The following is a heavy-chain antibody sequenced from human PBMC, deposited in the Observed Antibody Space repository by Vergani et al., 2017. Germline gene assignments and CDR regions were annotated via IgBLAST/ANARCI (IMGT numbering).Heavy chain of an antibody. CDR3: VLGYGDACRGPRCYPANSY. Sequence: EVHLEQSGGGVVRPGGSLRLSCAASGFTFSQYGMSWVRQAPGKGLEWVAGINWNGALTSYSDSVEDRFIISRDNAWNSLYLQMNSLSAEDTAFNFWVLGYGDACRGPRCYPANSYWSQGSLVIVSS. CDR2: INWNGALT. D-gene: IGHD2-15*01. V-gene: IGHV3-20*04. CDR1: GFTFSQYG. J-gene: IGHJ4*02.